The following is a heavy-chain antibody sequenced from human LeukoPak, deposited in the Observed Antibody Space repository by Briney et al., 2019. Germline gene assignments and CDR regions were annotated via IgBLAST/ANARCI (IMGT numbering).Heavy chain of an antibody. CDR1: GFTFSSYA. CDR2: LSDSGGST. J-gene: IGHJ4*02. V-gene: IGHV3-23*01. D-gene: IGHD3-10*01. Sequence: PGGSLRLSCAASGFTFSSYAMSWVRQAPGKGLEWVSALSDSGGSTYYADSVKGRFTISRDNSKNTLYLQMNSLRAEDTAVYYCAKGHYYGSGSLDYWGQGTLVTVSS. CDR3: AKGHYYGSGSLDY.